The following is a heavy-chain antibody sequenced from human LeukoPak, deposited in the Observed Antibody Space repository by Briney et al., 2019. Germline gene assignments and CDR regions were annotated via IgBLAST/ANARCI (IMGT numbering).Heavy chain of an antibody. CDR2: IYSGGST. V-gene: IGHV3-66*01. Sequence: GGSLRLSCAASGFTVSSNYMSWVRQAPGKGLEWVSVIYSGGSTYYADSVKGRFTISRDNSKNTLYLQMNSLRAEDTAVYYCARTNYYDSRGYPFDYWGQGTLVTVSS. D-gene: IGHD3-22*01. CDR3: ARTNYYDSRGYPFDY. J-gene: IGHJ4*02. CDR1: GFTVSSNY.